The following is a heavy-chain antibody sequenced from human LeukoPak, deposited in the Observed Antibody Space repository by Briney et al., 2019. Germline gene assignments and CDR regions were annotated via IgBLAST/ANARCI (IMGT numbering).Heavy chain of an antibody. V-gene: IGHV3-23*01. CDR1: GFTFSSYA. J-gene: IGHJ4*02. D-gene: IGHD6-19*01. CDR2: ISGSGGST. CDR3: AKDREEQWLVGAWGD. Sequence: GGPLRLSCAASGFTFSSYAMSWVRQAPGKGLEWVSAISGSGGSTYYADSVKGRFTISRDNSKNTLYLQMNSLRAEDTAVYYCAKDREEQWLVGAWGDWGQGTLVTVSS.